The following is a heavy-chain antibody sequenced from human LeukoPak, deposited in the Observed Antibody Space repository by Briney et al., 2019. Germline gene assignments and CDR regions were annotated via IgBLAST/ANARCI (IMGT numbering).Heavy chain of an antibody. Sequence: SETLSLICTVSGGSISSYYWSWIRQPPGKGLEWIGYIYYSGSTNYNPSLKSRVTISVDTSKNQFSLKLSSVTAADTAVYYCARGHFDYWGQGTLVTVSS. CDR1: GGSISSYY. CDR2: IYYSGST. CDR3: ARGHFDY. V-gene: IGHV4-59*01. J-gene: IGHJ4*02.